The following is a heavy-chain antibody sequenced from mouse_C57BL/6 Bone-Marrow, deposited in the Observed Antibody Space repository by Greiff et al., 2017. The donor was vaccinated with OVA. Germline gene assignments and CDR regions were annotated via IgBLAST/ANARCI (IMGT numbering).Heavy chain of an antibody. CDR3: ARLYDYDVRRFAY. CDR1: GYTFTSYW. V-gene: IGHV1-55*01. CDR2: IYPGSGSP. Sequence: QVQLKQPGAELVKPGASVKMSCKASGYTFTSYWITWVKQRPGQGLEWIGDIYPGSGSPNYNEKFKSKATLTVDTSSSTAYMQLSSLTSEDSAVYYCARLYDYDVRRFAYWGQGTLVTVSA. D-gene: IGHD2-4*01. J-gene: IGHJ3*01.